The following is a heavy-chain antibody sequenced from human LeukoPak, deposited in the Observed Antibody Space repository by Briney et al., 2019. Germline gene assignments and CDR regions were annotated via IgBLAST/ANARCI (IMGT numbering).Heavy chain of an antibody. V-gene: IGHV3-23*01. CDR3: AKDVGGYGPFDY. D-gene: IGHD5-12*01. CDR1: GFTFSSYA. CDR2: ISSSGGST. Sequence: GGSLRLSCAASGFTFSSYAMNWVRQAPGKGLESVSAISSSGGSTYYADSVKGRFTISRDNSKNTLYLQMNSLTAEDTAVYYCAKDVGGYGPFDYWGQGTLVTVSS. J-gene: IGHJ4*02.